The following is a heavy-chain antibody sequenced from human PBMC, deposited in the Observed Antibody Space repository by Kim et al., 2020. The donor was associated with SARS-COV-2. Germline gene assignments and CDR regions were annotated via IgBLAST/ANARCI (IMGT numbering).Heavy chain of an antibody. CDR1: GYNFRAYC. D-gene: IGHD3-16*02. V-gene: IGHV1-2*06. J-gene: IGHJ6*01. CDR2: INPNNGVT. CDR3: ARDKRDLSSGNTWSHGMD. Sequence: ASVKVSCKASGYNFRAYCIHWVRQAPGQGLEWRGRINPNNGVTIFAQRFQGRLTMTMDTSSIKASMELSSLTSDDTAVYHCARDKRDLSSGNTWSHGMD.